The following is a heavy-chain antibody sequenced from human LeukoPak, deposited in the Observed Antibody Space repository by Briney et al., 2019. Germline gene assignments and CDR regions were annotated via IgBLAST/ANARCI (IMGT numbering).Heavy chain of an antibody. CDR1: GFTFDDYA. Sequence: GGSLRLSCAASGFTFDDYAMHWVRQAPGKGLEWVSGISWNSGSIGYADSVKGRFTISRDNAKNSLYLQMNSLRAEDTALYYCAKDIGFGLLWFRELLGGGPFDYWGQGTLVTVSS. CDR3: AKDIGFGLLWFRELLGGGPFDY. D-gene: IGHD3-10*01. J-gene: IGHJ4*02. CDR2: ISWNSGSI. V-gene: IGHV3-9*01.